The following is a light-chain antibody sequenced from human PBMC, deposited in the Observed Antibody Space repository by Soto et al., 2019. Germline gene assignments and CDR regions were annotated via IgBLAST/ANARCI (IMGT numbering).Light chain of an antibody. Sequence: EVLMTQSPATLSVSPGERVTLSCRASQSVSSDLGWYQQKPGQAPTLLIYGSSTIATGIAARFSGRGSWTKFTLTISSLQSEDFAVHYCQQYNKWPLTFGGGTKV. CDR1: QSVSSD. CDR2: GSS. CDR3: QQYNKWPLT. J-gene: IGKJ4*01. V-gene: IGKV3-15*01.